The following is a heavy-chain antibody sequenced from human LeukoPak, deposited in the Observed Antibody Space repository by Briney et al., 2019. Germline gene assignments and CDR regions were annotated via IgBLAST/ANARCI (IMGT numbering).Heavy chain of an antibody. Sequence: PSETLSLTCTVSGGSISTYYWSWIRRPPGKGLEWIAYIHASGPTNYNPSLKSRITISVDTSKNQFSLKLSSVTAADTAVYYCARHDAGIAARPFDNWGQGTLVTVSS. CDR1: GGSISTYY. V-gene: IGHV4-4*09. CDR2: IHASGPT. D-gene: IGHD6-6*01. J-gene: IGHJ4*02. CDR3: ARHDAGIAARPFDN.